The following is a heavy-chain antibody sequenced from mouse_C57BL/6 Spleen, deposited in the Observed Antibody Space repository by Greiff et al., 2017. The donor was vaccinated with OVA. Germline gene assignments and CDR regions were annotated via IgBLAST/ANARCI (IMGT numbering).Heavy chain of an antibody. CDR3: MNWAFAY. Sequence: QVQLKQSGAELVRPGASVTLSCKASGYTFTDYEMHWVKQTPVHGLEWIGAIDPETGGTAYNQKFKGKAILTADKSSSTAYMELRSLTSEDSAGYYCMNWAFAYWGQGTLVTVSA. J-gene: IGHJ3*01. CDR1: GYTFTDYE. V-gene: IGHV1-15*01. D-gene: IGHD4-1*01. CDR2: IDPETGGT.